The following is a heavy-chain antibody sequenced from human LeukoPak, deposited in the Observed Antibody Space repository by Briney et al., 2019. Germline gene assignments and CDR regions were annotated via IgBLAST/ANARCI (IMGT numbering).Heavy chain of an antibody. CDR1: GYTFTRYY. Sequence: ASVKVSCKASGYTFTRYYMHWVRQAPGEGLEWMGWINPNSGGTNYAQKFQGRVTMTRDTSISTAYMELSRLRSDDTAVYYCARDLGMVRGVGWFDPWGQGTLVTVSS. CDR3: ARDLGMVRGVGWFDP. CDR2: INPNSGGT. J-gene: IGHJ5*02. D-gene: IGHD3-10*01. V-gene: IGHV1-2*02.